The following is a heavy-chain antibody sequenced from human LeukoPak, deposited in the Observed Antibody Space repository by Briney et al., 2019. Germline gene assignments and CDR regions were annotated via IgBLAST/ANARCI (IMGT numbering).Heavy chain of an antibody. CDR1: GGSISSYY. Sequence: SETLSLTCTVSGGSISSYYWSWIRQPPGKGLEWIGSIYHSGSTYYNPSLKSRVTISVDTSKNQFSLKLSSVTAADTAVYYCARDLGGIAAATRDYWGQGTLVTVSS. D-gene: IGHD6-25*01. V-gene: IGHV4-38-2*02. J-gene: IGHJ4*02. CDR2: IYHSGST. CDR3: ARDLGGIAAATRDY.